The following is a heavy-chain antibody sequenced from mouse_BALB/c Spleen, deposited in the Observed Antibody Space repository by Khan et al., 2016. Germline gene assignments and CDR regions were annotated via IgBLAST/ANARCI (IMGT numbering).Heavy chain of an antibody. CDR3: ASYYW. CDR2: ISYSGSN. Sequence: EVQLQESGPGLVKPSQSLSLTCTVTGYSITSDYAWNWIRQFPGNKLEWMGYISYSGSNSYNPSLKSRIFITRDTSKNQFFLQLNSVTTEDTATDYCASYYWWGQGTTLTVSS. CDR1: GYSITSDYA. V-gene: IGHV3-2*02. D-gene: IGHD1-1*02. J-gene: IGHJ2*01.